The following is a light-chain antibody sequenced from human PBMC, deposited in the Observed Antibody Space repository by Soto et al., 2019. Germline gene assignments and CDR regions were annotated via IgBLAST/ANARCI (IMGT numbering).Light chain of an antibody. J-gene: IGLJ2*01. CDR1: SSDVGGYNY. CDR3: SSYAGSNNV. V-gene: IGLV2-8*01. CDR2: EVS. Sequence: QSALTQPPSASGSPGQSVTISCTGTSSDVGGYNYVSWYQQYPGKAPKLMIYEVSKRPSGLPDRFSGSKSGNTASLTVSGLQAEDEADYYCSSYAGSNNVFGGGTKVTVL.